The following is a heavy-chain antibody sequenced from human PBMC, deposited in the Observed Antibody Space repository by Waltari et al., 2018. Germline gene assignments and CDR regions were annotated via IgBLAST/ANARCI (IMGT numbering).Heavy chain of an antibody. V-gene: IGHV4-39*01. J-gene: IGHJ6*03. CDR2: IYYSGST. D-gene: IGHD6-13*01. CDR3: ARMGIPHMDV. Sequence: QLQLQESGPGLVKPSETLSLTCTVSGGSISSSSYYWGWIRQPPGKGLEWIGSIYYSGSTYYNPSLRSRVTISVDTSKNQFSLKLSSVTAADTAVYYCARMGIPHMDVWGKGTTVTVSS. CDR1: GGSISSSSYY.